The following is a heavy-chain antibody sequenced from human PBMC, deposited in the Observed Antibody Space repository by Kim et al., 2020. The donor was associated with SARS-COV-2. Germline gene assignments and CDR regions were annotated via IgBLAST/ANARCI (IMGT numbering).Heavy chain of an antibody. CDR2: IYYSGST. J-gene: IGHJ4*02. V-gene: IGHV4-61*01. Sequence: SETLSLTCTVSGGSVSSGSYYWSWIRQPPGKGLEWIGYIYYSGSTNYNPSLKSRVTISVDTSKNQFSLKLSSVTAADTAVYYCAKADSSGYLGWGQGTLVTVSS. CDR3: AKADSSGYLG. CDR1: GGSVSSGSYY. D-gene: IGHD3-22*01.